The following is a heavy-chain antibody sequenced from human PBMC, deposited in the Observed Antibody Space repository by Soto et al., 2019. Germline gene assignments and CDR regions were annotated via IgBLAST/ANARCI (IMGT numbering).Heavy chain of an antibody. D-gene: IGHD3-10*01. V-gene: IGHV4-59*08. Sequence: SETLSLTCTVSGCSISSYYWSWIRQPPGKGLEWIGYIYYSGSTNYNPSLKSRVTISVDTSKNQFSLKLSSVTAADTAVYYCARHIRYGSGCFYYYYGMDVWGQGTTVTVSS. CDR3: ARHIRYGSGCFYYYYGMDV. CDR1: GCSISSYY. J-gene: IGHJ6*02. CDR2: IYYSGST.